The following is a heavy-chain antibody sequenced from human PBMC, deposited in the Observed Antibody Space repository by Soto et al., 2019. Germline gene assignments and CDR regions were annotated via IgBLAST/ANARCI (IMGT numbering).Heavy chain of an antibody. J-gene: IGHJ5*02. CDR2: INPNSGGT. V-gene: IGHV1-2*04. Sequence: ASVKVSCKASGYTFTGYYMHWVRQAPGQGLEWMGWINPNSGGTNYAQKFQGWVTMTRDTSTSTAYMELRSLRSDDTAVYYCARSGSSGWYEWFDPWGQGTLVTVSS. CDR1: GYTFTGYY. CDR3: ARSGSSGWYEWFDP. D-gene: IGHD6-19*01.